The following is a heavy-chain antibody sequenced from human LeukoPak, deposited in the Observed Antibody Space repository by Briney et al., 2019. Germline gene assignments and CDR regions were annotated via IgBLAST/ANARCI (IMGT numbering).Heavy chain of an antibody. CDR2: INSDGSST. CDR1: GFTFSSYW. V-gene: IGHV3-74*01. Sequence: PGGSLRLSCAASGFTFSSYWMHWVRHAPGKGLVWVSRINSDGSSTSYADSVKGRFTISRDNAKNTLYLQMNSLRAEDTAVYYCARAGYFDWLLSRSDAFDIWGQGTMVTVSS. D-gene: IGHD3-9*01. CDR3: ARAGYFDWLLSRSDAFDI. J-gene: IGHJ3*02.